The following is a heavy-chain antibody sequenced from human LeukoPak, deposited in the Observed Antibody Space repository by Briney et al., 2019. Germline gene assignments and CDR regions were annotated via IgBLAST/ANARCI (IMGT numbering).Heavy chain of an antibody. CDR3: ARSGRSSSNNYYYYMDV. CDR2: INPNSGGT. CDR1: GYTFTVYY. V-gene: IGHV1-2*02. D-gene: IGHD6-6*01. J-gene: IGHJ6*03. Sequence: ASVKVSCKASGYTFTVYYMHWVRQAPGQGLEWMGWINPNSGGTNYAQKFKGRVTMTRDTSISTAYMELSRLRSDDTAVYYCARSGRSSSNNYYYYMDVWGKGTTVTVSS.